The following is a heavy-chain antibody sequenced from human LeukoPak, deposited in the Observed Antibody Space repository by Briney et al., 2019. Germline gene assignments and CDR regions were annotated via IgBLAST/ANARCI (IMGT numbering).Heavy chain of an antibody. D-gene: IGHD2-2*01. CDR3: ARDRPPSRTYPIFDY. CDR2: ISSTGSII. Sequence: GGSLRLSCAASGFTFSSYTMSWVRQAPGKGLEWVSYISSTGSIIYYADSVKGRFTFSRDNAKNSLYLQMNSLRVEDTAVYYCARDRPPSRTYPIFDYWGQGILVTISS. V-gene: IGHV3-48*03. CDR1: GFTFSSYT. J-gene: IGHJ4*02.